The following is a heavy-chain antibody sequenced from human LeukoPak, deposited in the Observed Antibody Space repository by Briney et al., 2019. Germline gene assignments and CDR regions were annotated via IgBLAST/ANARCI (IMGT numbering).Heavy chain of an antibody. CDR2: INHSGST. Sequence: GSLRLSCAASGFTFSSYAMSWVRQPPGKGLEWIGEINHSGSTNYNPSLKSRVTISVDTSKNQFSLKLSSVTAADTAVYYCARVGRYCSGGSCYHAHKSPAFDYWGQGTLVTVSS. D-gene: IGHD2-15*01. CDR3: ARVGRYCSGGSCYHAHKSPAFDY. V-gene: IGHV4-34*01. J-gene: IGHJ4*02. CDR1: GFTFSSYA.